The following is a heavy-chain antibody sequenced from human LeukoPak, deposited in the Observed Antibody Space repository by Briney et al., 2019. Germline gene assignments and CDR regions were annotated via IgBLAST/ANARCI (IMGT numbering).Heavy chain of an antibody. CDR1: GFTFSSYW. Sequence: GGSLRLSCAASGFTFSSYWMSWVRQAPGKGLEWVANIKQDGSEKYYVDSVKGRFTISRENAKNSLYLQMNSLRAEDTAVYYCASNGATVVTPLRYWGQGTLVTVSS. D-gene: IGHD4-23*01. CDR3: ASNGATVVTPLRY. V-gene: IGHV3-7*01. CDR2: IKQDGSEK. J-gene: IGHJ4*02.